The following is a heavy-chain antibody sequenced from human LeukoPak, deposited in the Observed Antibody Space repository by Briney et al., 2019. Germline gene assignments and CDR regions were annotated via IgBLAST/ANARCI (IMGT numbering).Heavy chain of an antibody. J-gene: IGHJ6*02. CDR1: GFTFSSYS. D-gene: IGHD6-13*01. CDR2: ISSSSSYI. CDR3: ARGRIAAAGRDYYYYGMDV. Sequence: GGSLRLSCAASGFTFSSYSMNWVRQAPGKGLEWVSSISSSSSYIYYADSVKGRFTISRDNAKNSLYLQMNGLRAEDTAVYYCARGRIAAAGRDYYYYGMDVWGQGTTVTVSS. V-gene: IGHV3-21*01.